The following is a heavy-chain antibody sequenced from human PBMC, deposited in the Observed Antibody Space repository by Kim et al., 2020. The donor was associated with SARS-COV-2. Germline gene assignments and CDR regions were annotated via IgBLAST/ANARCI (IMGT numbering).Heavy chain of an antibody. J-gene: IGHJ5*02. CDR1: GGSFSGYY. V-gene: IGHV4-34*01. D-gene: IGHD2-2*01. CDR2: INHSGST. CDR3: ARGVIHYCSSTSCYRRWFDP. Sequence: SETLSLTCAVYGGSFSGYYWSWIRQPPGKGLEWIGEINHSGSTNYNPSLKSRVTISVDTSKNQFSLKLSSVTAADTAVYYCARGVIHYCSSTSCYRRWFDPWGQGTLVTVSS.